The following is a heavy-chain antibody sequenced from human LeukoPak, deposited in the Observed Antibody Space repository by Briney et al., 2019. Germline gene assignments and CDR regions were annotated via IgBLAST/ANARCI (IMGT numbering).Heavy chain of an antibody. V-gene: IGHV1-18*01. D-gene: IGHD6-13*01. CDR1: GYTFTSYG. CDR2: ISAYNGNT. CDR3: ARAHPIAAAEAY. Sequence: EASVKVSCKASGYTFTSYGISWVQQAPGQGLEWMGWISAYNGNTNYAQKLQGRVTMTPDTSTSTAYMELRSLRSDDTAVYYCARAHPIAAAEAYWGQGTLVTVSS. J-gene: IGHJ4*02.